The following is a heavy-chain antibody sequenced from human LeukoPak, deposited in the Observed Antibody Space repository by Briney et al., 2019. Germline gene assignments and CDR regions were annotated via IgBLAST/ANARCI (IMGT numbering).Heavy chain of an antibody. CDR3: ARVGTYCGGDCYANWFDP. J-gene: IGHJ5*02. CDR2: IYSGGST. V-gene: IGHV3-53*01. CDR1: GFTVSSNY. Sequence: GGSLRLSCAASGFTVSSNYMSWVRQAPGKGLEWVSVIYSGGSTYYADSVKGRFTISRDNAKNSLYLQMNSLRAEDTAVYYCARVGTYCGGDCYANWFDPWGQGTLVTVSS. D-gene: IGHD2-21*02.